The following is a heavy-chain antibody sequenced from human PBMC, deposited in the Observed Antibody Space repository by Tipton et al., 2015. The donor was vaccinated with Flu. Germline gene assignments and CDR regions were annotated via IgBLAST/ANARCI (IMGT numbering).Heavy chain of an antibody. CDR1: GGPVSPYY. CDR3: ARDLVQDYRDQYFGMDV. J-gene: IGHJ6*02. Sequence: TLSLTCTVSGGPVSPYYWNWVRQSPGKGLEWIGYIYYRGTTGYNPSLKSRVTISVGTSKNQVSLKLTSVTAADTAVYYCARDLVQDYRDQYFGMDVWGQGTTVTVSS. V-gene: IGHV4-59*02. D-gene: IGHD4-11*01. CDR2: IYYRGTT.